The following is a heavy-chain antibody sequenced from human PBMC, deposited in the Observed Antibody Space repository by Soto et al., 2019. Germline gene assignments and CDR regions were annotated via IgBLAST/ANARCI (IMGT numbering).Heavy chain of an antibody. J-gene: IGHJ4*02. CDR3: ARDGTVVEYYFDY. CDR1: GFTVSSNY. V-gene: IGHV3-53*04. D-gene: IGHD2-15*01. Sequence: PGGSLRLSCAASGFTVSSNYMSWVRQAPGKGLEWLSVIYTDDSTYYADSVKGRFTISRHNSKNTLYLQMNSLRAEDTAVYYCARDGTVVEYYFDYWGQGTLVTVS. CDR2: IYTDDST.